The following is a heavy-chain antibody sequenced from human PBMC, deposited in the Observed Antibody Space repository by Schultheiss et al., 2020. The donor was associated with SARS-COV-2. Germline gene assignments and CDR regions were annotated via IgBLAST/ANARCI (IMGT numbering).Heavy chain of an antibody. CDR1: GGSFSGYY. CDR2: IYYSGST. J-gene: IGHJ6*02. CDR3: ARGEYSSSSNYYYGMDV. Sequence: SETLSLTCAVYGGSFSGYYWSWIRQHPGKGLEWIGYIYYSGSTYYNPSLKSRVTISVDTSKNQFSLKLSSVTAADTAVYYCARGEYSSSSNYYYGMDVWGQGTTVTVSS. D-gene: IGHD6-6*01. V-gene: IGHV4-34*01.